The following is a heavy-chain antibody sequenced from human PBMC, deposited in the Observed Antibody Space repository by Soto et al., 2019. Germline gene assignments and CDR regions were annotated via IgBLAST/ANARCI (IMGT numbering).Heavy chain of an antibody. V-gene: IGHV3-21*04. J-gene: IGHJ4*02. CDR2: ISSSSRYI. Sequence: GGSLRLSCAASGFTFSSYSMNWVRQAPGKGLEWVSSISSSSRYIYYPDSVKGRFTISRDNAKNSLYLQWSSLEASDTAMYYCAISSSWYGTLYFFDYWGQGTLVTVSS. D-gene: IGHD6-13*01. CDR3: AISSSWYGTLYFFDY. CDR1: GFTFSSYS.